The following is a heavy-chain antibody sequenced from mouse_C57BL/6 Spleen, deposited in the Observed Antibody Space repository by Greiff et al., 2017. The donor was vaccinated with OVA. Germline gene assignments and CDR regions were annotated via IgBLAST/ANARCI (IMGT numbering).Heavy chain of an antibody. CDR2: IRNKANGYTT. V-gene: IGHV7-3*01. J-gene: IGHJ3*01. Sequence: EVQLVESGGGLVQPGGSLSLSCAASGFTFTDYYMSWVRQPPGKALEWLGFIRNKANGYTTEYSASVKGRFTISRDNSQSILYLQMNALRAEDSATYYCASRGDYDWFAYWGQGTLVTVSA. CDR3: ASRGDYDWFAY. D-gene: IGHD2-4*01. CDR1: GFTFTDYY.